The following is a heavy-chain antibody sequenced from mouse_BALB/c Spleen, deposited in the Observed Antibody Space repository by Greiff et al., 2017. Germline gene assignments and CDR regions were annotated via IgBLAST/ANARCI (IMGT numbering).Heavy chain of an antibody. J-gene: IGHJ4*01. CDR1: GFSLTGYG. Sequence: VKLMESGPGLVAPSQSLSITCTVSGFSLTGYGVNWVRQPPGKGLEWLGMIWGDGSTDYNSALKSRLSISKDNSKSQVFLKMNSLQTDDTARYYCARDPLMGSIPYAMDYWGQGTSVTVSS. V-gene: IGHV2-6-7*01. D-gene: IGHD1-1*02. CDR3: ARDPLMGSIPYAMDY. CDR2: IWGDGST.